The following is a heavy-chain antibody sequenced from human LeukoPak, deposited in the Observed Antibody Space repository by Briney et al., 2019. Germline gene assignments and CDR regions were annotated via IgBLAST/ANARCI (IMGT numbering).Heavy chain of an antibody. V-gene: IGHV3-48*03. CDR1: GFTFSSYE. D-gene: IGHD3-3*01. Sequence: GGSLRLSCAASGFTFSSYEMNCVRQSPGKGLEWVSYISSSGSTIYYADSVKGRFTISRDNAKNSLYLQMNSLRAEDTAVYYCARDGVHYDLWSGYYTAAFDIWGQGPMVTVSS. J-gene: IGHJ3*02. CDR3: ARDGVHYDLWSGYYTAAFDI. CDR2: ISSSGSTI.